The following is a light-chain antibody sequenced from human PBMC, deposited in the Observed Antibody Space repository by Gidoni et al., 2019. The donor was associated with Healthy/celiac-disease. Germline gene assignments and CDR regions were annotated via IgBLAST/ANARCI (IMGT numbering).Light chain of an antibody. V-gene: IGLV3-1*01. Sequence: SYELTQQASVSVSPGQTASITCSGDTWGDKYACWYQQQPGQSPVLVSYQDSKRPSGIPERFPGSNSGNTATLTISGTQAIDEADYYCQARDSSTEVFGGGTKLTVL. J-gene: IGLJ2*01. CDR3: QARDSSTEV. CDR1: TWGDKY. CDR2: QDS.